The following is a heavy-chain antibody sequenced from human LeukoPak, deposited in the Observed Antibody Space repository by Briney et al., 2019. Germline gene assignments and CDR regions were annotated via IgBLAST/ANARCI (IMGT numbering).Heavy chain of an antibody. J-gene: IGHJ4*02. V-gene: IGHV1-8*01. CDR1: GYTFTSYD. CDR2: MNPNSGNT. D-gene: IGHD3-22*01. Sequence: GASVKVSCKASGYTFTSYDINWVRQATGQGLEWMGWMNPNSGNTGYAQKFQGRVTMTRNTSISTAYMELSSLGSEDTAVYYCARGLFSLYYYDSSGYSDFDYWGQGTLVTVPS. CDR3: ARGLFSLYYYDSSGYSDFDY.